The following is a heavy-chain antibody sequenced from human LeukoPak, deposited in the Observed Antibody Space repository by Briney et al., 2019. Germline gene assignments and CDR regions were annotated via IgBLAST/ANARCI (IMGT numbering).Heavy chain of an antibody. J-gene: IGHJ6*02. V-gene: IGHV4-31*03. D-gene: IGHD3-10*01. Sequence: SQTLSLTCTVSGGSISSGGYYWSWIRQHPGKGLEWIGYIYYSGSTYYNPSLKSRVTISVDTSKNQFSLKLSSVTAADTAVYYCARGNGSGYYYYGMDVWGQGTTVTVSS. CDR3: ARGNGSGYYYYGMDV. CDR1: GGSISSGGYY. CDR2: IYYSGST.